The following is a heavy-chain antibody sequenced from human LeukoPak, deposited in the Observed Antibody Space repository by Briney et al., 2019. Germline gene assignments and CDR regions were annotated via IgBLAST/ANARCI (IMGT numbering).Heavy chain of an antibody. CDR2: ITGSGSGI. Sequence: QTGESLKISCAASEFTFNSYSMNWVRQAPGKGLQWVSYITGSGSGIHYADSVKGRFTISRDNAKNTLYLQMNSLRDEDTAVYYCASPHSGYGWGQGTLVTVSS. J-gene: IGHJ4*02. V-gene: IGHV3-48*02. CDR1: EFTFNSYS. D-gene: IGHD5-12*01. CDR3: ASPHSGYG.